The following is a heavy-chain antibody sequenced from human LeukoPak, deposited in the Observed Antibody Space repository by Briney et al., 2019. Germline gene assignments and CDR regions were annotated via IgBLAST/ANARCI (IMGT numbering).Heavy chain of an antibody. Sequence: PSETLSLTCTVSGGSISSSSYYWGWIRQPPGKGLEWIGSIYYSGSTYYNPSLKSRVTISVDTSKNQFSLKLSSVTAADTAVYYCAKIGGNVVFWSQGTLVTVSS. CDR3: AKIGGNVVF. CDR1: GGSISSSSYY. V-gene: IGHV4-39*07. CDR2: IYYSGST. J-gene: IGHJ4*02. D-gene: IGHD4-23*01.